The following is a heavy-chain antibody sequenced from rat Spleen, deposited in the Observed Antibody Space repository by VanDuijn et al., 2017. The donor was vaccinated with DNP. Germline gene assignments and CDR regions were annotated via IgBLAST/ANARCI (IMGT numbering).Heavy chain of an antibody. V-gene: IGHV5S10*01. J-gene: IGHJ4*01. CDR1: GFTFSDYN. CDR3: TTWGWLLGLDA. Sequence: EVQLVESGGGLVQPGRSLKLSCAASGFTFSDYNMAWVRQAPKKGLEWVATISYDGSRTYYRDSVKGRFTISRDNAKNSLYLQMDSLRSEDTATYFCTTWGWLLGLDAWGQGTSVTVSS. D-gene: IGHD1-12*03. CDR2: ISYDGSRT.